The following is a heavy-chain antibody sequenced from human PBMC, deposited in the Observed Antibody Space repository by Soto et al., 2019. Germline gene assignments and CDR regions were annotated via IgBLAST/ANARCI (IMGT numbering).Heavy chain of an antibody. CDR2: INHSGST. CDR1: GGSFSGYY. Sequence: SETLSLTCAVHGGSFSGYYWSWIRQPPGKGLEWIGEINHSGSTNYNPSLKSRVTISVDTFKNQFSLKLSSVAAADTAVYYCARANAVTMVRGRWFDPWGQGTLVTVSS. CDR3: ARANAVTMVRGRWFDP. J-gene: IGHJ5*02. V-gene: IGHV4-34*01. D-gene: IGHD3-10*01.